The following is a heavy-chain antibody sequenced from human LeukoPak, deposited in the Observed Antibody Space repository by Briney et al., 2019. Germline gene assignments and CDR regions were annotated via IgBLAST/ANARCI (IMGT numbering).Heavy chain of an antibody. J-gene: IGHJ4*02. CDR1: GFTFTTYW. V-gene: IGHV3-73*01. Sequence: GGSLRLSCAASGFTFTTYWMAWVRQASGKGLEWVGRIRGKANTYATAYAASVKGRFTISRDDSKNTAYLQMNSLKTEDTAVYYCTRPSYGDAPYVDYWGQGTLVTVSS. D-gene: IGHD4-17*01. CDR3: TRPSYGDAPYVDY. CDR2: IRGKANTYAT.